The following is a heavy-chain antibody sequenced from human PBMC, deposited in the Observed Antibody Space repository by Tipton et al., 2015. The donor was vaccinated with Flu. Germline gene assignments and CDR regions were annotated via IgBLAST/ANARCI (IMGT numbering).Heavy chain of an antibody. CDR1: GGSIISSSFY. Sequence: TLSLTCTVSGGSIISSSFYWGWIRQPPGKGLEWIGNIYYSGNTYYNPPLKSRVTVSVDTSKNQLSLKLTSVTAADTAVYYCARALNSGREYTFDIWGRGTVVTVSS. D-gene: IGHD1-26*01. V-gene: IGHV4-39*07. CDR3: ARALNSGREYTFDI. CDR2: IYYSGNT. J-gene: IGHJ3*02.